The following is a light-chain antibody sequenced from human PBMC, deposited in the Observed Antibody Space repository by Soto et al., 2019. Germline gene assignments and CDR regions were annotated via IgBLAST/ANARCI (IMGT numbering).Light chain of an antibody. Sequence: EIVMTQSPATLSVSPGERATLSCRASQSISRKLAWYQQRPGQAPRLLIFDASTRATGVPVRFRGSGSGTEFTLTISGLQSEDFAVYCCQQYDKWPPTFGGGTKVEIK. CDR1: QSISRK. CDR3: QQYDKWPPT. CDR2: DAS. J-gene: IGKJ4*01. V-gene: IGKV3-15*01.